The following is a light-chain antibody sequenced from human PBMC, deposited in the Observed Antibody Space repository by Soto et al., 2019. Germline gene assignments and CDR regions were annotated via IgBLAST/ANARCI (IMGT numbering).Light chain of an antibody. CDR1: QSVPRSY. J-gene: IGKJ5*01. V-gene: IGKV3-20*01. CDR3: QQYAGSPLT. CDR2: DAS. Sequence: IVLTQSPGTLSLSPGERATLSCRASQSVPRSYLAWYQQRPDQAPTLLIYDASNRATGIPDRFSGSESGTDFTPTITSLEPEDFAVYYCQQYAGSPLTFGQRTRLEIK.